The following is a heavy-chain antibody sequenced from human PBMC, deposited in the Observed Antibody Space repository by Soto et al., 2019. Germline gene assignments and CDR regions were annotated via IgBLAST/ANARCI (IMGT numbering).Heavy chain of an antibody. D-gene: IGHD2-2*01. CDR3: ARGGALSTSWFWGDGLDS. V-gene: IGHV1-69*06. CDR1: GNSFSSHA. CDR2: IIPVFGTP. Sequence: AAVKVSCKSSGNSFSSHAITWVRQAPGQGLEWIGGIIPVFGTPTYAQKFQGRVSITADKSTNTSYMELRSLRSEDTAVYYCARGGALSTSWFWGDGLDSWGQGTKVTVSS. J-gene: IGHJ4*02.